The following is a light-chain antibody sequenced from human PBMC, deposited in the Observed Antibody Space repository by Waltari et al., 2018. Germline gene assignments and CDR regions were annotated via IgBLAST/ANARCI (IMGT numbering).Light chain of an antibody. J-gene: IGKJ2*01. CDR3: QQSQGVPFT. CDR2: AAS. CDR1: HQIDNN. Sequence: IHMTQSPSSLSASIGDRVTITCRASHQIDNNLNWYQQKPGKAPKLLIYAASTLQSGVPSRFTGSGYGTDFTLTISSLQPEDIATYSCQQSQGVPFTFGQGTKVELK. V-gene: IGKV1-39*01.